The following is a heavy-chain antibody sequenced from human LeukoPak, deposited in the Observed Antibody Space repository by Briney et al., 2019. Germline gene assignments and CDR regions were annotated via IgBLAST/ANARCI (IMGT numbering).Heavy chain of an antibody. D-gene: IGHD3-10*01. J-gene: IGHJ6*02. CDR1: GGTFSSYA. V-gene: IGHV1-69*04. CDR3: ATEQRLLWFGESSSGMDV. CDR2: IIPILGIA. Sequence: GASVKVSCKASGGTFSSYAISWVRQAPGQGLEWMGRIIPILGIANYAQKFQGRVTITADKSTSTAYMELSSLRSEDTAVYYCATEQRLLWFGESSSGMDVWGQGTTVTVSS.